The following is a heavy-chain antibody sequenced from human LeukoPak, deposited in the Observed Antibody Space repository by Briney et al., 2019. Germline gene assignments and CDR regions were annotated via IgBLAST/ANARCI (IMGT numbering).Heavy chain of an antibody. CDR1: GFIFSSHG. D-gene: IGHD4-17*01. CDR2: ISPSGDIT. CDR3: AKGGLDGDPHAY. Sequence: GGSLRLSCAASGFIFSSHGMNWVRQAPGKGLEWVSGISPSGDITYYADSVKGRFTVSRDNSKNTIFLQMNSLRAEDSAIYYCAKGGLDGDPHAYWGQGSLVTVSS. V-gene: IGHV3-23*01. J-gene: IGHJ4*02.